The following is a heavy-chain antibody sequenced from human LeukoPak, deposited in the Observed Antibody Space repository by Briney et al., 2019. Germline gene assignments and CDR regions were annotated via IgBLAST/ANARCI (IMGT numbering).Heavy chain of an antibody. Sequence: ASVKVSCKASGYTFTGYYMHWVRQAPGQELEWMGWINPNSGGTNYAQKFQGRVTMTRDTSISTAYMDLSSLRSDDTAVYYCARDRVITFGGVIVHFDYWGQGTLVTVSS. V-gene: IGHV1-2*02. CDR1: GYTFTGYY. CDR2: INPNSGGT. J-gene: IGHJ4*02. CDR3: ARDRVITFGGVIVHFDY. D-gene: IGHD3-16*02.